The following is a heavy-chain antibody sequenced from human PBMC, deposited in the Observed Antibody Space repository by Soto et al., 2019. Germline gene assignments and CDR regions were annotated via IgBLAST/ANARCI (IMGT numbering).Heavy chain of an antibody. CDR3: ARDLYSSGWYENWFDP. CDR1: GGSISSYY. CDR2: IYYSGST. D-gene: IGHD6-19*01. Sequence: QVQLQESGPGLVKPSETLSLTCTVSGGSISSYYWSWIRQPPVKGLEWIGYIYYSGSTNYNPSLKSRVTISVDTSKNQFSLKLSSVTAADTAVYYCARDLYSSGWYENWFDPWGQGTLVTVSS. V-gene: IGHV4-59*01. J-gene: IGHJ5*02.